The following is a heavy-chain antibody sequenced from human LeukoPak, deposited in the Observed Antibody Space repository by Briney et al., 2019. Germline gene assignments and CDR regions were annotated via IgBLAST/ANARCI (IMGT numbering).Heavy chain of an antibody. CDR3: ASRYCSSTNCLAFDY. J-gene: IGHJ4*02. V-gene: IGHV3-23*01. Sequence: GGSLRLSCAASGFTFSSYAMSWVRQAPGKGLEWVSAISGSGGSTYHADSVKGRFTISRDNSKNTLYLQMNSLRAEDTAVYYCASRYCSSTNCLAFDYWGQGTLVTVSS. CDR1: GFTFSSYA. CDR2: ISGSGGST. D-gene: IGHD2-2*01.